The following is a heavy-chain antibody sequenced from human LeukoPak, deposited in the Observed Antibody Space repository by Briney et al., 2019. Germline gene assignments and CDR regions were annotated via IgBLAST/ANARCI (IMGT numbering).Heavy chain of an antibody. V-gene: IGHV3-48*02. CDR1: GFSFSSYR. CDR2: ISHSSGTI. J-gene: IGHJ4*02. Sequence: GESLRLSCAASGFSFSSYRMNWVRQAPGKGLEWVSYISHSSGTIYYADSVKGRFTISRDNAKNSLYLQMNSLRDEDTAVYYCARVCSPNYYSDYWGQGTLVTVSS. CDR3: ARVCSPNYYSDY. D-gene: IGHD1-1*01.